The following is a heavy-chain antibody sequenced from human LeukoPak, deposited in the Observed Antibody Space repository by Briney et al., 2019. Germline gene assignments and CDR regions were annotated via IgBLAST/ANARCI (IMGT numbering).Heavy chain of an antibody. V-gene: IGHV3-23*01. J-gene: IGHJ5*02. D-gene: IGHD3-10*01. CDR2: ISGSGGST. Sequence: GGSLRLSCAASGFTFSSYAMSWVRQAPGKGLEWVSAISGSGGSTYYADSVKGRFTISRDNSKNTLYLQMNSLRAEDTAVYYCARDSPMVRGVIIWFDPWGQGTLVTVSS. CDR3: ARDSPMVRGVIIWFDP. CDR1: GFTFSSYA.